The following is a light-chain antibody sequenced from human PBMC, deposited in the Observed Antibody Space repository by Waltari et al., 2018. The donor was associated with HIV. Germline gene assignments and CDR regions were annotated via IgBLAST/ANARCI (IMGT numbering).Light chain of an antibody. V-gene: IGLV2-14*01. CDR2: RVK. CDR1: RRDIGPSNY. Sequence: QSALAQPASVSGSPGQSLTFSCTGTRRDIGPSNYVSWYQKHPDKAPKVIIYRVKRRPSGVSDRFSGSKSGNTASLTISGLQAEDEADYYCSSYTTSNTYVFGRGTTVSVL. CDR3: SSYTTSNTYV. J-gene: IGLJ1*01.